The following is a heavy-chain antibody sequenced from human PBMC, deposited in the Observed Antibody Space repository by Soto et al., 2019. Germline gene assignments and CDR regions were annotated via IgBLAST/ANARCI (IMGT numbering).Heavy chain of an antibody. CDR3: VRRAEGRPGDGYYYVALDV. J-gene: IGHJ6*02. CDR2: INPADSET. V-gene: IGHV5-51*01. D-gene: IGHD6-6*01. Sequence: GESLKISCKGSGYSYTSYWVGWGRQRPGRGLEWMGIINPADSETNYGPSFQGQVTISADRSTSTAFLQWSSLKASDTAMYYCVRRAEGRPGDGYYYVALDVWGQGTTVTVSS. CDR1: GYSYTSYW.